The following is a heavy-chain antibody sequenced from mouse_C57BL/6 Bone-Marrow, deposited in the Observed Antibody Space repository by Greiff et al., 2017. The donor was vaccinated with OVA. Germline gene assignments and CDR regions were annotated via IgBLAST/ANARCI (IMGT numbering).Heavy chain of an antibody. D-gene: IGHD1-1*01. CDR2: INPSSGYT. CDR1: GYTFTSYT. Sequence: QVHVKQSGAELARPGASVKMSCKASGYTFTSYTMHWVKQRPGQGLEWIGYINPSSGYTKYNQKFKDKATLTADKSSSTAYMQLSSLTSEDSAVYYCASRLRCYAMDYWGQGTSVTVSS. V-gene: IGHV1-4*01. J-gene: IGHJ4*01. CDR3: ASRLRCYAMDY.